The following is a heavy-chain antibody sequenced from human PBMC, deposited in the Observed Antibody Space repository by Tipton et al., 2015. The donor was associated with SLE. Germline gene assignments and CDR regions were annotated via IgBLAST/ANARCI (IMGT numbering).Heavy chain of an antibody. D-gene: IGHD3-10*01. V-gene: IGHV3-23*01. CDR2: ISGISGSAVDT. J-gene: IGHJ4*01. Sequence: SLRLSCAASGFPFTFYALHWVRQVPGKGLEWVSPISGISGSAVDTYYADSVNGRFTVTRDNSQNMLYLHMNSLGAGDTAGYFCAKSSSGRQYYLDHWGHGTLVTVSS. CDR1: GFPFTFYA. CDR3: AKSSSGRQYYLDH.